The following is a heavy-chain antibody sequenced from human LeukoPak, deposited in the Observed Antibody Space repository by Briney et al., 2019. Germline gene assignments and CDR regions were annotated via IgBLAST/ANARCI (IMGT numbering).Heavy chain of an antibody. CDR2: ISSSSSYI. J-gene: IGHJ4*02. Sequence: PRGSLRLSCAASGFTFSSYSMNWVRQAPGKGLEWVSSISSSSSYIYYADSVKGRFTISRDNAKNSLYLQMHSLRAEDTAVYYYARAKYSYGPLDYGDYWGQGTLVTVSS. CDR1: GFTFSSYS. D-gene: IGHD5-18*01. V-gene: IGHV3-21*01. CDR3: ARAKYSYGPLDYGDY.